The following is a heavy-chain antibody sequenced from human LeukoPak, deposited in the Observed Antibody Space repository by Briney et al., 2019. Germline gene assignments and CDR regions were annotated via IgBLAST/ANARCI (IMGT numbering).Heavy chain of an antibody. Sequence: GGSLRLSCAASGFTFSDHYMDWVRQAPGKGLEWVARIRNKPKSYTTDYAASVKGRFIISRDDSKNSLYLQMNNLKIEDTALYYCADVTYISAWWHDHWGQGTLVTVSS. D-gene: IGHD6-19*01. J-gene: IGHJ4*02. CDR2: IRNKPKSYTT. CDR3: ADVTYISAWWHDH. CDR1: GFTFSDHY. V-gene: IGHV3-72*01.